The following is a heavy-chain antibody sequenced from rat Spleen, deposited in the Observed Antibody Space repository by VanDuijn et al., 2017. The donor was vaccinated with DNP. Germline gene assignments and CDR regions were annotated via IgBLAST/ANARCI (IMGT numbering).Heavy chain of an antibody. CDR2: ISYDGLRT. CDR3: ARDNYGTSGALDP. CDR1: GFTFSDYN. V-gene: IGHV5S10*01. D-gene: IGHD1-11*01. J-gene: IGHJ4*01. Sequence: EVQLVESGGGLVQPGRSLKLSCEASGFTFSDYNMAWARQAPGKGLEWVATISYDGLRTYYRDSVKGRFTISRDDSKATLYLQMDSLRSDDTATYYCARDNYGTSGALDPWGQGTSVTVSS.